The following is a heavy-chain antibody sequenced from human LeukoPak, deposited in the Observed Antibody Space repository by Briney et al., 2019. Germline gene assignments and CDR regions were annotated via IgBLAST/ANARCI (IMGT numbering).Heavy chain of an antibody. J-gene: IGHJ4*02. CDR1: GGTISSGSYY. CDR2: IYTSGST. V-gene: IGHV4-61*02. CDR3: AREDARSVPTAISPLYY. Sequence: SQTLSLTCTVSGGTISSGSYYWSWLRQPAGRGLEWIGRIYTSGSTNYNPSLNSRLTISLDTSKNQFSLKLSSVTAADTAVYYCAREDARSVPTAISPLYYWGQGTLVTVSS. D-gene: IGHD2-2*01.